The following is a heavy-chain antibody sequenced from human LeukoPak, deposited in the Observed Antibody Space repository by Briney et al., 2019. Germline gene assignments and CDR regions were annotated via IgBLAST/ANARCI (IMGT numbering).Heavy chain of an antibody. CDR2: VHTSRGT. V-gene: IGHV4-4*07. CDR1: GASISGHY. CDR3: ARGYCSSTSCYSFDY. Sequence: KASETLSLTCIVSGASISGHYWSWIRQPAGKEPEWIGRVHTSRGTNYNSSLKSRLTMSVDTSKNQFSLKLSSVTAADTAVYYCARGYCSSTSCYSFDYWGQGTLVTVSS. J-gene: IGHJ4*02. D-gene: IGHD2-2*01.